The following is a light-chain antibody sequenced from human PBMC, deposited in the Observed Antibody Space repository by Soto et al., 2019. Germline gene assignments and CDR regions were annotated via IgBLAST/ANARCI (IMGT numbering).Light chain of an antibody. V-gene: IGKV3-20*01. CDR2: GAS. CDR1: QSVSNNY. Sequence: EIVLTQSPGTLSLSPGERATLSCRAVQSVSNNYLAWYQQKPGQAPRLLIYGASNRATGIPDRFSGSGSGTDFTLTISRLEPEDFAVYYCQQYNNWPPITFGQGTRLEIK. J-gene: IGKJ5*01. CDR3: QQYNNWPPIT.